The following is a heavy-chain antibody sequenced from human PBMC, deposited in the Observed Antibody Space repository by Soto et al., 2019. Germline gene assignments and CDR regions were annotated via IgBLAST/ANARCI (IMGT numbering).Heavy chain of an antibody. CDR2: TSYDGSNK. CDR1: GFTFSSYG. J-gene: IGHJ4*02. D-gene: IGHD2-15*01. V-gene: IGHV3-30*18. Sequence: QVQLVESGGGVVQPGRSLRLSCAASGFTFSSYGMHWFRQAPGKGLEWVEVTSYDGSNKYYADSVKGRFTISRDNSKNTLYLQMNSLRAEDTAVYYCAKEWWFGGNYQYYFDYWGQGTLVTVSS. CDR3: AKEWWFGGNYQYYFDY.